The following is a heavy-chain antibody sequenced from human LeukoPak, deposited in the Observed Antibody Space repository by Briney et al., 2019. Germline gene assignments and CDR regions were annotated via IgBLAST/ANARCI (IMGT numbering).Heavy chain of an antibody. D-gene: IGHD4-17*01. CDR1: GGSISSGGYY. J-gene: IGHJ4*02. CDR2: IYYSGST. CDR3: AREAVPDYGDYGTFDY. V-gene: IGHV4-31*03. Sequence: SETLSLTCTVSGGSISSGGYYWSWIRQHPGKGLEWIGYIYYSGSTYYNPSLKSRFTISVDTSKNQFSLKLSSVTAADTAVYYCAREAVPDYGDYGTFDYGGQGPLVTVSS.